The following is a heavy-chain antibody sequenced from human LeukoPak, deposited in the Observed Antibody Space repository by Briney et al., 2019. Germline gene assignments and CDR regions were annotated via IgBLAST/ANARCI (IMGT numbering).Heavy chain of an antibody. CDR3: ARDPNWGSGY. Sequence: PGGSPRLSCAASGFTFSNYVMIWVRQAPGKGLEWVSIIGTSGGDIHYADSVKGRFSISRDNSKNTLSLQMNSLRVDDTAVYYCARDPNWGSGYWGQGTLVTVSS. J-gene: IGHJ4*02. V-gene: IGHV3-23*01. CDR2: IGTSGGDI. CDR1: GFTFSNYV. D-gene: IGHD7-27*01.